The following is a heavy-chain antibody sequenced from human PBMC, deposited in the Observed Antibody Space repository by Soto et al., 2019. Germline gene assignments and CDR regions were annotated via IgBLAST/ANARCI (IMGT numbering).Heavy chain of an antibody. Sequence: QAHLAQSGAEVKKPGSSVTVSYKASGGTFNSYGISWVRQAPGQVLDWMGVIIPLYGTVNYAQKFQGRVSITADKSTSTAYMDLNRLRSDDTAVYYCARVRVIRGVIPSHFGLWGQGTQVTVSS. D-gene: IGHD3-10*01. CDR3: ARVRVIRGVIPSHFGL. CDR2: IIPLYGTV. J-gene: IGHJ4*02. CDR1: GGTFNSYG. V-gene: IGHV1-69*06.